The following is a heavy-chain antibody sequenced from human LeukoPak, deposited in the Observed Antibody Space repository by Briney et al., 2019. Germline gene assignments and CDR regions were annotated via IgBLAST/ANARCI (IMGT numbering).Heavy chain of an antibody. CDR1: GYTFTSYS. CDR3: ARDRVDYDILTGYSWDY. V-gene: IGHV1-18*01. J-gene: IGHJ4*02. CDR2: ISAYNGNT. Sequence: ATVKVSCKASGYTFTSYSISWVRQAPAPGNERMGWISAYNGNTNYAQKLQGRVTMTTDTSTSTAYMELRSLRSDDTAVYDCARDRVDYDILTGYSWDYWGQGTLVTVSS. D-gene: IGHD3-9*01.